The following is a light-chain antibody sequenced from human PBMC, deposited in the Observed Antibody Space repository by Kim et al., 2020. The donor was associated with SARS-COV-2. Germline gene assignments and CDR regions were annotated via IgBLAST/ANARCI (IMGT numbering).Light chain of an antibody. CDR2: DAS. V-gene: IGKV1-5*01. Sequence: DIQMTQSPSTLSASVGDRVTITCRASQSISSWLAWYQQKSGKAPKVLIYDASSLESGVPSRFSGSGSGTEFTLTISSLQPDDFATYYCQQYNSYPFTFGPGTKVDIK. J-gene: IGKJ3*01. CDR3: QQYNSYPFT. CDR1: QSISSW.